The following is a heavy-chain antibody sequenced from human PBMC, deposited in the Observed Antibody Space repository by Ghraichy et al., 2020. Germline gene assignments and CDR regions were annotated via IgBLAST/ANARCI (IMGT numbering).Heavy chain of an antibody. CDR3: ARGGSSSSSWYFDL. CDR2: IIPIFGTA. CDR1: GGTFSSYA. J-gene: IGHJ2*01. V-gene: IGHV1-69*13. D-gene: IGHD6-6*01. Sequence: SVKVSCKASGGTFSSYAISWVRQAPGQGLEWMGGIIPIFGTANYAQKFQGRVTISADESTSTAYMELSSLRSEDTAVYYCARGGSSSSSWYFDLWGRGTLVTVSS.